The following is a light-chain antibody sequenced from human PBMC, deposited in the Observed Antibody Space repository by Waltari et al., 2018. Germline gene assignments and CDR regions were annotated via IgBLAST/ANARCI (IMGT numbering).Light chain of an antibody. Sequence: DIQMTQSPSSLSASVGDSVTLTCRASQSIASNLSWYQQKPGKAPKLLIYAASSLQSGVPSRFSARGSGTDFTLTISSLQREDFATYYCQQSYSSPRTFGQGTKVEVK. CDR1: QSIASN. CDR2: AAS. J-gene: IGKJ1*01. CDR3: QQSYSSPRT. V-gene: IGKV1-39*01.